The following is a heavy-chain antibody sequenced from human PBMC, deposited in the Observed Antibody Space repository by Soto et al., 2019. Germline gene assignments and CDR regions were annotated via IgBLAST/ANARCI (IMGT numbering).Heavy chain of an antibody. CDR2: ISGSGGST. D-gene: IGHD3-3*01. CDR3: AKGYYDFWSGSPMNFDY. CDR1: GFTFSSYA. V-gene: IGHV3-23*01. J-gene: IGHJ4*02. Sequence: GGSLRLSCAASGFTFSSYAMSWVRQAPGKGLEWVSAISGSGGSTYYADSVKGRFTISRDNSKNTLYLHMNSLRAEDTAVYYCAKGYYDFWSGSPMNFDYWGQGTLVTVSS.